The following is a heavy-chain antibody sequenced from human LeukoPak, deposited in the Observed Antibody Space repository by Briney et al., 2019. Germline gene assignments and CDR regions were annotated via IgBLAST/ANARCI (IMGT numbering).Heavy chain of an antibody. CDR1: GFTFSSYG. D-gene: IGHD4-11*01. V-gene: IGHV3-30*02. CDR2: IRYDGSNK. Sequence: GGSLRLSCAASGFTFSSYGMHWVRQAPGKGLEWVAFIRYDGSNKYYADSVKGRFTITRDNSKNTLYLQMNSLRAEDTAVYYCAKDQGDYSNYGFYYYYMDVWGKGTTVTISS. CDR3: AKDQGDYSNYGFYYYYMDV. J-gene: IGHJ6*03.